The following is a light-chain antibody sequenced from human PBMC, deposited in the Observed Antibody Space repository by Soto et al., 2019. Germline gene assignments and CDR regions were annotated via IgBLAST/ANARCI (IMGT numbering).Light chain of an antibody. CDR3: QTWGNGIVV. J-gene: IGLJ2*01. CDR1: SGHSSYA. Sequence: QSVLTQSPSASASLGASVKLTCTLSSGHSSYAIAWHQQQPEKGPRYLMKLKGDGTHIKGDGIPDRFSGSSSGAERYLTISSLQSEDEADYYCQTWGNGIVVFGGGTKVTVL. V-gene: IGLV4-69*01. CDR2: LKGDGTH.